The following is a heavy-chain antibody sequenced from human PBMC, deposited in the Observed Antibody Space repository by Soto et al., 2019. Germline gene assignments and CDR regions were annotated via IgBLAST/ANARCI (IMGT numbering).Heavy chain of an antibody. V-gene: IGHV1-2*04. CDR3: ARSTMVALSPDY. D-gene: IGHD3-10*01. Sequence: GASVTVSCKASVYTFTDYYIHCVRQAPGQGLEWMGWINPDSGGTNYAQNFQGWITMSRDTSISTAYMELSRLKSDDTAVYYCARSTMVALSPDYWGQGTLVTVSS. J-gene: IGHJ4*02. CDR2: INPDSGGT. CDR1: VYTFTDYY.